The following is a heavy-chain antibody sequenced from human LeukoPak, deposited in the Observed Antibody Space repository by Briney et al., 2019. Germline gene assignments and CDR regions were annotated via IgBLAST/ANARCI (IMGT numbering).Heavy chain of an antibody. J-gene: IGHJ4*02. D-gene: IGHD4-17*01. V-gene: IGHV1-18*01. Sequence: ASVKVSCKSSGYTFRSYGIIWVRQAPGQGLEWMAWISAYDGNTYYAQKVQDRVTMTTDTVTSTAYMELRSLRSDDTAVYYCVRDFHYAPDFWGQGTLVTVSS. CDR1: GYTFRSYG. CDR2: ISAYDGNT. CDR3: VRDFHYAPDF.